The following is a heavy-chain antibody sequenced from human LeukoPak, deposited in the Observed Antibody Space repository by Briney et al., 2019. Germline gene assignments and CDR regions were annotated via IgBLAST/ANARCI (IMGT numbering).Heavy chain of an antibody. V-gene: IGHV3-11*04. CDR1: GFTFSDYY. J-gene: IGHJ4*02. CDR2: ISSSGSTI. Sequence: PGGSLRLSCAASGFTFSDYYMSWLRQAPGKGREGVSYISSSGSTIYYADSVKGRFTISRDNAKNSLYLQMNSLRAEDTAVYYCARDGDYYGSGSYYNEVYYFDYWGQGTLVTVSS. D-gene: IGHD3-10*01. CDR3: ARDGDYYGSGSYYNEVYYFDY.